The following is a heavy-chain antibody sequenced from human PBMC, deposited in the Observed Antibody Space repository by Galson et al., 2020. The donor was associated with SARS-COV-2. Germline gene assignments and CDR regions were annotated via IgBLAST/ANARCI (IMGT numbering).Heavy chain of an antibody. CDR2: ISYDGSNK. CDR1: GFTFSSYA. V-gene: IGHV3-30*01. J-gene: IGHJ6*03. CDR3: ARSVTYYYYMDV. Sequence: GGSLRLSCAASGFTFSSYAMHWVRQAPGKGLEWVAVISYDGSNKYYADSVKGRFTISRDNSKNTLYLQMNSLRAEDTAVYYCARSVTYYYYMDVWGKVTAVTVSS.